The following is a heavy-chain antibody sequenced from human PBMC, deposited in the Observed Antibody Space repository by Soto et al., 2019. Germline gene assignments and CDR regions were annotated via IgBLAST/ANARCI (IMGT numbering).Heavy chain of an antibody. Sequence: ASVKVSCKASGGTFSSYAISWVRQAPGQGLEWMGGIIPIFGTANYAQKFQGRVTITADESTSTAYMELSSLRSEDTAVYYCARARQQLVRVGVDYWGQGTLVTVSS. CDR1: GGTFSSYA. CDR3: ARARQQLVRVGVDY. CDR2: IIPIFGTA. D-gene: IGHD6-13*01. J-gene: IGHJ4*02. V-gene: IGHV1-69*13.